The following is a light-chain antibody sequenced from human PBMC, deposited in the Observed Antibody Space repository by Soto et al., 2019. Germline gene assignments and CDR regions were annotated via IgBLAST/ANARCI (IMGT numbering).Light chain of an antibody. CDR2: GAS. Sequence: DIQVTQSPSSLSASVGDRVTITCRTTQGICDDVAWYQQRPGQVHRILIYGASTFQPAAPSRVMSDHSGPEYTLPISGLQPEDGATYYWQKYNRAPLTFG. CDR1: QGICDD. V-gene: IGKV1-27*01. CDR3: QKYNRAPLT. J-gene: IGKJ4*01.